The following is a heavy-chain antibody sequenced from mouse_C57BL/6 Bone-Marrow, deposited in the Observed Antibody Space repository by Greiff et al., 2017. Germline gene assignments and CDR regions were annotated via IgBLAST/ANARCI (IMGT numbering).Heavy chain of an antibody. CDR1: GYTFTSYD. Sequence: QVQLQQSGPELVKPGASVKLSCKASGYTFTSYDINWVKQRPGQGLEWIGWIYPRDGSTKYNEKFKGKATLTVETSSSTAYMELHSLTSEDSAVYFWARDYGSSYWYFDVWGTGTTVTVSS. CDR2: IYPRDGST. J-gene: IGHJ1*03. D-gene: IGHD1-1*01. CDR3: ARDYGSSYWYFDV. V-gene: IGHV1-85*01.